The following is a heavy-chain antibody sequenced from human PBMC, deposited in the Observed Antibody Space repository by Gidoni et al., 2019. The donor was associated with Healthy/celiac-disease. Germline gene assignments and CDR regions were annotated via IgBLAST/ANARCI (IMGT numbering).Heavy chain of an antibody. CDR1: GGSISSSSYY. V-gene: IGHV4-39*01. D-gene: IGHD2-2*01. Sequence: QLQLQESGPGLVKPSETLSLTCTVSGGSISSSSYYWGWIRQPPGKGLEWIGSIYYSGSTYYNPSLKSRVTISVDTSKNQFSLKLSSVTAADTAVYYCASLKPAATGIFDYWGQGTLVTVSS. CDR3: ASLKPAATGIFDY. J-gene: IGHJ4*02. CDR2: IYYSGST.